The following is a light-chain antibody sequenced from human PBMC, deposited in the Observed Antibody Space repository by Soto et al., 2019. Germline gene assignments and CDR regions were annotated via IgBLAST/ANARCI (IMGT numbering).Light chain of an antibody. V-gene: IGLV2-11*01. CDR1: SSYFVSYNY. Sequence: QSALTQPRSVSGSPGQSVTISCTGTSSYFVSYNYVSWYQRHPGKAPKLMIYDVNKRPSGVPDRFSGSKSGNTASLTISGLQAEDEADYYCCSYAGTYTYVVFGGGTKLTVL. CDR3: CSYAGTYTYVV. J-gene: IGLJ2*01. CDR2: DVN.